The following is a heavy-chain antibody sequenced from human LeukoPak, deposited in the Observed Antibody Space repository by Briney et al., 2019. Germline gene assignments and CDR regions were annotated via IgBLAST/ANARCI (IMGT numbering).Heavy chain of an antibody. V-gene: IGHV4-38-2*02. Sequence: PSETLSLTCTVSGYSISSGYSWGWIRQTPGKGLEWIGSIDHSGSTYYNPSLSGRVTISVDTSKNQFSLKLSSVTAADTAVYYCARQYCSGGSCYPRVLGYWGQGTLVTVSS. J-gene: IGHJ4*02. CDR1: GYSISSGYS. CDR2: IDHSGST. D-gene: IGHD2-15*01. CDR3: ARQYCSGGSCYPRVLGY.